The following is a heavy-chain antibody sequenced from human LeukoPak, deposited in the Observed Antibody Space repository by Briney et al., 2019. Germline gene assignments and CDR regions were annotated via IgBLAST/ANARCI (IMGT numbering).Heavy chain of an antibody. CDR3: ASQADSAYGDYN. J-gene: IGHJ4*02. D-gene: IGHD4-17*01. CDR2: IKGDESYT. Sequence: PGGSLRLSCAASGFTFSSYGMHWVRRVPGKGLVWVARIKGDESYTFYADSVKGRFTISRDNAKNTLYLQMNSLRAEDTAVYYCASQADSAYGDYNWGQGTLVTVSS. V-gene: IGHV3-74*01. CDR1: GFTFSSYG.